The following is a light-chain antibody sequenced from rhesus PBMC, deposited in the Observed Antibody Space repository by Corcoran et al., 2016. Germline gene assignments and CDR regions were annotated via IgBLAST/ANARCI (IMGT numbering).Light chain of an antibody. CDR3: LQSSNWWT. J-gene: IGKJ1*01. CDR2: GAT. Sequence: EIVMTQSPATLALSPGERATLSCRASQSVSSYLAWYQQKPGQAPRPLTYGATSRAPGIPDRCGCGGSGTEFTLTIRSLEPEDVGVYFCLQSSNWWTFGQGAKVEIK. CDR1: QSVSSY. V-gene: IGKV3-24*04.